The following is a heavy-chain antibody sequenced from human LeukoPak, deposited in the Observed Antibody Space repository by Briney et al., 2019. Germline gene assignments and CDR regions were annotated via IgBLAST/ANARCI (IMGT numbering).Heavy chain of an antibody. J-gene: IGHJ4*02. CDR3: ARGVVAAAGRTFDF. D-gene: IGHD6-13*01. Sequence: SETLSLACTVSGDSFSYFYWSWIRQPPGKGLEWIGYIYNSGSTSYNPSLRSRVTISLDTSKNQFSLKLSSVTAADTAIYYCARGVVAAAGRTFDFWGQGTLVTVSS. V-gene: IGHV4-59*01. CDR2: IYNSGST. CDR1: GDSFSYFY.